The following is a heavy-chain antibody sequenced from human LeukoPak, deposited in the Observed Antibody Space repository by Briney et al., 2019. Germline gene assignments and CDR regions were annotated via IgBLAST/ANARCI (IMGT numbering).Heavy chain of an antibody. CDR2: IYYSGST. CDR3: ARHMDYGDYAFDY. J-gene: IGHJ4*02. CDR1: GGSISYYY. Sequence: SETLSLTCTVSGGSISYYYWSWIRQPPGKGLEWIGYIYYSGSTNYNPSLKSRVTISVDTSKNQFSLKLSSVTAADTAVYYCARHMDYGDYAFDYWGQGTLVTVSS. D-gene: IGHD4-17*01. V-gene: IGHV4-59*08.